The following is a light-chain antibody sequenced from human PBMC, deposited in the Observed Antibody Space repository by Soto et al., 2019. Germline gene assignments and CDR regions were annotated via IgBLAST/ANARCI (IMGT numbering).Light chain of an antibody. CDR3: CSNAGDNTYV. J-gene: IGLJ1*01. CDR1: SSDVGSYNL. Sequence: QSVLTQPASVSMSPGQSMAISCSGTSSDVGSYNLVSWYQQHPGKAPKVIISEVSERPSGVSNRFSGSKSGNTASLTISGLQAEDEADYYCCSNAGDNTYVFGSGTKVTVL. CDR2: EVS. V-gene: IGLV2-23*02.